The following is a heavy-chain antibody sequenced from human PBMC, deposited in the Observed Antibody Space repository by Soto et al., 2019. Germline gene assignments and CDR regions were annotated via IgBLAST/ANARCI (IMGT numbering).Heavy chain of an antibody. CDR2: ISGSGAGT. J-gene: IGHJ4*02. CDR1: GFTFTTYA. Sequence: LLESGGGLVQPGGSLRFSCAASGFTFTTYAMGWVRQAPGKGLEWVSSISGSGAGTFYADSVKGRFTISRDNAKKMVYLQMNGLRADDTALYYCAKEALTVAGNNFDSWGQGTLVTVSS. D-gene: IGHD6-19*01. V-gene: IGHV3-23*01. CDR3: AKEALTVAGNNFDS.